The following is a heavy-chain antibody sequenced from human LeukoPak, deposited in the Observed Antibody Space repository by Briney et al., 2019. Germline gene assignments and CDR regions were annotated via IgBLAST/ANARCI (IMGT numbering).Heavy chain of an antibody. V-gene: IGHV3-15*01. Sequence: GGSLRLSCAASGFGFTAAWMSWVRQAPGKGPEWVRRIKSRGGGETTDYAAPVKGRFTISRDDSKDTLYLQMDGLKTEDTAVYYCAWQTKFDFWRMDYWGLGTLVTVSS. CDR1: GFGFTAAW. CDR3: AWQTKFDFWRMDY. J-gene: IGHJ4*02. D-gene: IGHD3-3*01. CDR2: IKSRGGGETT.